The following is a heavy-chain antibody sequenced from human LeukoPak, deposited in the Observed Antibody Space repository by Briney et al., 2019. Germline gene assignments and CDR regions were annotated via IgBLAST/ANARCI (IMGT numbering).Heavy chain of an antibody. D-gene: IGHD2-2*01. CDR2: ISAYNGNT. V-gene: IGHV1-18*01. CDR1: GYTFTSYG. Sequence: ASVKVSCKASGYTFTSYGISWVREAPGQGLEWMGWISAYNGNTNYAQKLQGRVTMTTDTSTSTAYMELRSLRSADTAVYYCARVIGYCSSTSCPGPLDYWGQGTLVTVSS. J-gene: IGHJ4*02. CDR3: ARVIGYCSSTSCPGPLDY.